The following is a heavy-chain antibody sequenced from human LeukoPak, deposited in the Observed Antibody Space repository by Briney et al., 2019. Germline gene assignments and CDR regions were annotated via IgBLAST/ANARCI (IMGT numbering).Heavy chain of an antibody. Sequence: VSVKVSCKASGYTFTSYGTSWVRQAPGQGLEWMGWISTYNGNTNYAQKLQGRVTMTTDTSTSTASMELRSLRSDDTAVYYCARRRSSGWYAGVFDYWGQGTLVTVS. CDR2: ISTYNGNT. D-gene: IGHD6-19*01. CDR1: GYTFTSYG. CDR3: ARRRSSGWYAGVFDY. V-gene: IGHV1-18*01. J-gene: IGHJ4*02.